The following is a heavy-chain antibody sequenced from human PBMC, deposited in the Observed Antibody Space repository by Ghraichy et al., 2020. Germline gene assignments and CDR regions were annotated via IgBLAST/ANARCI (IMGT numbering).Heavy chain of an antibody. Sequence: ASVKVSCKASGYTFIDYYMHWVRQAPGQGLEWMGWINPNSGGTNYAQKFQGRVTMTRDTSISTAYMELSRLRSDDTAIYYCAKTVVASIDWFDPWGQGTLVTVSS. D-gene: IGHD2-15*01. J-gene: IGHJ5*02. CDR1: GYTFIDYY. V-gene: IGHV1-2*02. CDR2: INPNSGGT. CDR3: AKTVVASIDWFDP.